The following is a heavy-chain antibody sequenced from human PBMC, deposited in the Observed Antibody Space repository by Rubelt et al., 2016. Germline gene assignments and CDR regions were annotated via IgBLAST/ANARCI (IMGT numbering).Heavy chain of an antibody. V-gene: IGHV1-18*01. D-gene: IGHD4-23*01. CDR2: ISAYNGNT. Sequence: QVQLVQSGAEVKKPGASVKVSCKASGYTFTSYGISWVRQAPGQGLEWMGWISAYNGNTNYAQKLQGRGTMTTDTSTSTADMELRSLRSDDTAVYYCARDVGGNSVLYYFDYWGQGTLVTVSS. CDR3: ARDVGGNSVLYYFDY. J-gene: IGHJ4*02. CDR1: GYTFTSYG.